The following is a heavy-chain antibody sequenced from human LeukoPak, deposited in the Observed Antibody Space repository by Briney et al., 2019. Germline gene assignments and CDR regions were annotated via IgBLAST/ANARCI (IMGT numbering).Heavy chain of an antibody. CDR2: ISWNSGSI. J-gene: IGHJ4*02. CDR3: ARGSYFDY. D-gene: IGHD3-16*01. V-gene: IGHV3-9*01. Sequence: PGRSLRLSCAASGFTFDDYAMHWVRQVPGKGLEWVSGISWNSGSIGYADSVKGRFTISRDNAKNSLYLQMNSLRAEDTALYYCARGSYFDYWGQGTLVTVSS. CDR1: GFTFDDYA.